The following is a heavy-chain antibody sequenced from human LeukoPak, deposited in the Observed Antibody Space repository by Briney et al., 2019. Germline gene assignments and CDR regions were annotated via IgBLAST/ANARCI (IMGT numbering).Heavy chain of an antibody. J-gene: IGHJ4*02. CDR3: ARDVDYSNYYFDY. V-gene: IGHV1-69*13. CDR1: GGTFSSYA. CDR2: IIPIFGTA. D-gene: IGHD4-11*01. Sequence: SVKVSCKASGGTFSSYAISWVRQAPGQGLEWMGGIIPIFGTANYAQKFQGRVTITADESTSTAYMELSSLRSEDMAVYYCARDVDYSNYYFDYWGQGTLVTVSS.